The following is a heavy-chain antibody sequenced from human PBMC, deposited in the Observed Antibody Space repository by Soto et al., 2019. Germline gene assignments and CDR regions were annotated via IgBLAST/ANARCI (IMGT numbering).Heavy chain of an antibody. CDR1: GGTFSSYT. CDR3: ASAGIAARPLFDY. D-gene: IGHD6-6*01. CDR2: IIPILGIA. V-gene: IGHV1-69*02. J-gene: IGHJ4*02. Sequence: QVQLVQSGAEAKKPGSSVKVSCKASGGTFSSYTISWVRQAPGQGLEWMGRIIPILGIANYAQKFQGRVTITADKSTSTAYMELSSLRSEDTAVYYCASAGIAARPLFDYWGQGTLVTVSS.